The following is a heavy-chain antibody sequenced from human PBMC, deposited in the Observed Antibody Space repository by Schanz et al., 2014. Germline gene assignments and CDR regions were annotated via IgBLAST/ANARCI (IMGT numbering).Heavy chain of an antibody. CDR2: ISAYNGNT. Sequence: QVQLVQSGAEVKKPGASVKVSCKASGYTFTSYGISWVRQAPGQGLEWMGWISAYNGNTKYPQKLQGRVTMTTDTATRIVYMELRSLRSDDTAVYCWTVSAGRDCWSGYYTRFDYWGQGTLVTVSS. V-gene: IGHV1-18*01. CDR1: GYTFTSYG. D-gene: IGHD3-3*01. CDR3: TVSAGRDCWSGYYTRFDY. J-gene: IGHJ4*02.